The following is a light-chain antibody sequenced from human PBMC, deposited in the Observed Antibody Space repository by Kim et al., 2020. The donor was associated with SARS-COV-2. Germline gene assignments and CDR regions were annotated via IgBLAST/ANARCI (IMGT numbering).Light chain of an antibody. CDR1: QSVSSSY. Sequence: PGGRATTPCRAGQSVSSSYFAGYQQKPGQAPRLLIYGAASRATGSPDEFSGSGSGRDFTITISRREAEDVAVEYCQQYGSTPRVTFGGGTKVDIK. V-gene: IGKV3-20*01. CDR3: QQYGSTPRVT. CDR2: GAA. J-gene: IGKJ4*01.